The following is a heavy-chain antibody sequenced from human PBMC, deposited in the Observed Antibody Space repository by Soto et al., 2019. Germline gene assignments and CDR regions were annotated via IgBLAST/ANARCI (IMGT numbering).Heavy chain of an antibody. D-gene: IGHD2-2*01. CDR3: ARDPARYCSSSSCWINWFDP. J-gene: IGHJ5*02. V-gene: IGHV3-48*01. CDR1: GFTFSSYS. CDR2: ISSSSDTI. Sequence: GGSLRLSCAASGFTFSSYSMNWVHQAPGKGLEWVSYISSSSDTIYYADSVKGRFTISRDNAKNSLNLQMNSLRAEDTAVYYCARDPARYCSSSSCWINWFDPWGQGTLVTVSS.